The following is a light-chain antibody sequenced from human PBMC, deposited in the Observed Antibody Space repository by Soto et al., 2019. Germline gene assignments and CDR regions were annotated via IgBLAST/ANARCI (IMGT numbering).Light chain of an antibody. CDR3: LQHSTYPLT. J-gene: IGKJ1*01. Sequence: DIPMTQFPSSLSASVGDRVTITCRASQGIRNDLGWYQQKPGKAPKRLIYAASSLQSGVPSRFSGSGSGTEFILAISSLQPEDSATFYCLQHSTYPLTFGQGTKVEIK. V-gene: IGKV1-17*01. CDR2: AAS. CDR1: QGIRND.